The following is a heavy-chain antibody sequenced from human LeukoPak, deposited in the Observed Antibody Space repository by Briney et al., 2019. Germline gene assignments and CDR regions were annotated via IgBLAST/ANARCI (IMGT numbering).Heavy chain of an antibody. CDR2: IIPIFGTA. CDR3: ARGWGYDFWSGPNSAYFDY. D-gene: IGHD3-3*01. J-gene: IGHJ4*02. V-gene: IGHV1-69*13. Sequence: ASVKVSCKASGGTFSSYAISWVRQAPGQGLEWMGGIIPIFGTANYAQKFQGRVTITADESTSTAYMELSSLRSEDTAIYYCARGWGYDFWSGPNSAYFDYWGQGTLVTVSS. CDR1: GGTFSSYA.